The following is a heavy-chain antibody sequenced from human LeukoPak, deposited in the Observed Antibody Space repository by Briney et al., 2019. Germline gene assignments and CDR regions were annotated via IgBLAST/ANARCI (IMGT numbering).Heavy chain of an antibody. CDR3: AKLSSYYYGSGSYPIDY. Sequence: PGGSLRLSCAASGFTFSSYAMSWVRQAPGKGLEWVSAISGSGGSTYYADSVKGRFTISGDNSKNTLYLQMNSLRAEDTAVYYCAKLSSYYYGSGSYPIDYWGQGTLVTVSS. CDR2: ISGSGGST. CDR1: GFTFSSYA. D-gene: IGHD3-10*01. J-gene: IGHJ4*02. V-gene: IGHV3-23*01.